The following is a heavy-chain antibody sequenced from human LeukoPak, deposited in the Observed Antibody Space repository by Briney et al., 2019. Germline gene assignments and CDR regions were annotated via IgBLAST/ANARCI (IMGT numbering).Heavy chain of an antibody. CDR1: GFTFSSYG. V-gene: IGHV3-30*02. CDR2: IRYDGSNK. Sequence: GGSLRLSCAASGFTFSSYGMHWVRQAPGKGLEWVAFIRYDGSNKYYADSVKGRFTISRDNSKNTLYLQMNSLRAEDTAVYYCAKTAVAGTVYYYYYYYMDVWGKGTTVTISS. D-gene: IGHD6-19*01. CDR3: AKTAVAGTVYYYYYYYMDV. J-gene: IGHJ6*03.